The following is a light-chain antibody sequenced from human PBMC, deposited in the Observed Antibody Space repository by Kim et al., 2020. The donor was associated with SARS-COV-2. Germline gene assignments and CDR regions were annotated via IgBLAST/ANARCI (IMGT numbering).Light chain of an antibody. V-gene: IGKV1-12*01. Sequence: DIQMTQSPSSVSASVGDRVTITCRASQGISSWLTWYQQKPGKAPKLLIYAASSLQSGVPSRFSGSGSGTDFTLTISSLQPEEFAPYNSHNGNTVPCTFGEGAKVEIK. J-gene: IGKJ1*01. CDR3: HNGNTVPCT. CDR1: QGISSW. CDR2: AAS.